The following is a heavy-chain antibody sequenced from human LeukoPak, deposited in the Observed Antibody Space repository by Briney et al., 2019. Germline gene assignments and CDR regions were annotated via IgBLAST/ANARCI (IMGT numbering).Heavy chain of an antibody. V-gene: IGHV4-34*01. D-gene: IGHD2-2*01. Sequence: PSETLSLTCAVYGGSFSGYYWSWIRQPPGKGLEWIGEINHSGSTNYNPSLKSRVTISVDTSKNQFSLKLSSVTAADTAVYYCARTSPKGYCSSTSCSPAYYYYYYMDVWGEGTTVTVSS. CDR1: GGSFSGYY. CDR3: ARTSPKGYCSSTSCSPAYYYYYYMDV. J-gene: IGHJ6*03. CDR2: INHSGST.